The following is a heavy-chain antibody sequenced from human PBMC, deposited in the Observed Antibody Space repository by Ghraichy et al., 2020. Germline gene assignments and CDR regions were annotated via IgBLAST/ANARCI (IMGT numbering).Heavy chain of an antibody. J-gene: IGHJ6*02. V-gene: IGHV4-59*01. CDR3: ARDVVPSATKYGLDV. Sequence: SENLSLTCTVSGGSISSYYWNWIRQPPGKGLEWIGYIYYSGSTNYNSSLKSRVTISVDPSKNQFSLKLSSVTAADTAVYYCARDVVPSATKYGLDVWGQGTTVTVSS. CDR2: IYYSGST. CDR1: GGSISSYY. D-gene: IGHD2-2*01.